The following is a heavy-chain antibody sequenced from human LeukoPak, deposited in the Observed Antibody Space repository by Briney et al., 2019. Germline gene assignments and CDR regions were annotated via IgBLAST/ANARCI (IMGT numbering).Heavy chain of an antibody. CDR1: GGSISTYY. Sequence: SETLSLTCTVSGGSISTYYWSWIRKPPGKGLEWIGYIYYSGSTNYNPSLKSRVTISVDTSKNQFSLKLSSVTAADTAVYYCARAGKSGYDYLDYWGQGTLVTVSS. CDR2: IYYSGST. V-gene: IGHV4-59*08. D-gene: IGHD5-12*01. J-gene: IGHJ4*02. CDR3: ARAGKSGYDYLDY.